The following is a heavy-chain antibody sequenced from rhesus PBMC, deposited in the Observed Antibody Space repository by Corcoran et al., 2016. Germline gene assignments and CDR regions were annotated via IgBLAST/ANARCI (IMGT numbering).Heavy chain of an antibody. J-gene: IGHJ4*01. CDR3: AKDNEYLDY. CDR2: IYGGSGST. Sequence: QVQLQESGPGVVKPSETQSLTCAVSGGSIRRSWRGWIRPPPGKGLEWIGEIYGGSGSTSYNPSLKSRVTISSDTSKNQFSLKLSSVTAADTAVYYCAKDNEYLDYWGQGVLVTVSS. V-gene: IGHV4-147*01. D-gene: IGHD1-32*01. CDR1: GGSIRRSW.